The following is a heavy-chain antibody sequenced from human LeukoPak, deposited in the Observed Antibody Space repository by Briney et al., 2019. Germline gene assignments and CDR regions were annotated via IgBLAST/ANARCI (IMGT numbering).Heavy chain of an antibody. V-gene: IGHV3-21*01. Sequence: GGSLRLSCAASGFTFSSYSMTWVRQAPGKGLEWVSSISSSSSYIYYADSVKGRFTISRDNAKNSLYLQMNSLRAEDTAVYYCARVPIVVVPAVNTNYYYYYGMDVWGQGTTVTVSS. D-gene: IGHD2-2*01. CDR3: ARVPIVVVPAVNTNYYYYYGMDV. CDR2: ISSSSSYI. J-gene: IGHJ6*02. CDR1: GFTFSSYS.